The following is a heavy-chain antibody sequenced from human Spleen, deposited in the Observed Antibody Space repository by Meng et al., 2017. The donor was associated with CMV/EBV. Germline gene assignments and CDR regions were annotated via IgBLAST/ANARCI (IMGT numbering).Heavy chain of an antibody. CDR1: GITFSSYA. D-gene: IGHD1-26*01. CDR2: ISAGGDNT. Sequence: GESLKISCAASGITFSSYAMSWVRQAPGKGLEWVSSISAGGDNTYYADSVKGRFTISRDNSKNTLYLQMNGLRAEDTAVYYCAKVSLSGSYSSYDYGMDVWGQGTTVTVSS. J-gene: IGHJ6*02. V-gene: IGHV3-23*01. CDR3: AKVSLSGSYSSYDYGMDV.